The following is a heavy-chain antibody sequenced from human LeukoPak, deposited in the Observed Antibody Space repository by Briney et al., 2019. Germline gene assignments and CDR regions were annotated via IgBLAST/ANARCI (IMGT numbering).Heavy chain of an antibody. CDR3: ARGYDIPTFAFDI. D-gene: IGHD3-9*01. CDR2: ISSSSSYI. Sequence: GGSLRLSCAASGFTFSSYSMNWVRQAPGKGLEWVSSISSSSSYIYYADSVKGRFTISRDNAKNSLYLQMNSLKAEDTAVYYCARGYDIPTFAFDIWGQGTMVTVSS. CDR1: GFTFSSYS. J-gene: IGHJ3*02. V-gene: IGHV3-21*01.